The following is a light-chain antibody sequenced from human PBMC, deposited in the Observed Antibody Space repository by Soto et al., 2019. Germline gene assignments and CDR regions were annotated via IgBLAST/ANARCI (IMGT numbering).Light chain of an antibody. J-gene: IGKJ1*01. CDR2: GVS. V-gene: IGKV3-20*01. Sequence: EIVLTQSPGTLSLSPGEGATLACRASQTISSNFLAWYQQKPGQPPRLLIYGVSIRATGIADRFSGSGSGTDFTLTISRLEPEDFAVYYCQQCGSSPWTFGQGTTVEIK. CDR1: QTISSNF. CDR3: QQCGSSPWT.